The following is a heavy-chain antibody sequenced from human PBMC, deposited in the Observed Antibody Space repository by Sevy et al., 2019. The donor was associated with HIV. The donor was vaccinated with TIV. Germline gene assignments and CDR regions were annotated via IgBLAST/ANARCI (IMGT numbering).Heavy chain of an antibody. Sequence: GGSLRLSCAASGFTFSSYGMHWVRQAPGKGLEWVAVIWYDGSNKYYADSVKGRFTISRDNSKNTLYLQVKSLRTEDTAVYYCARDQHDYAGNLRTGWFDPWGQGTLVTVSS. J-gene: IGHJ5*02. V-gene: IGHV3-33*01. CDR2: IWYDGSNK. CDR3: ARDQHDYAGNLRTGWFDP. D-gene: IGHD4-17*01. CDR1: GFTFSSYG.